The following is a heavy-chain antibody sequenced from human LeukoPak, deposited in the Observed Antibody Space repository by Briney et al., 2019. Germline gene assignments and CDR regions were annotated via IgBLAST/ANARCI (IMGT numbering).Heavy chain of an antibody. Sequence: TPGESLKISCKGPGYSFTSYWIGWVRQMPGKGLEWMGIIYPGDSDTRYSPSFQGQVTISADKSVSTAYLQWSSLKASDAAMYYCARLRSGYSYGYLDCYMDVWGKGTTVTVSS. V-gene: IGHV5-51*01. D-gene: IGHD5-18*01. CDR1: GYSFTSYW. CDR2: IYPGDSDT. J-gene: IGHJ6*03. CDR3: ARLRSGYSYGYLDCYMDV.